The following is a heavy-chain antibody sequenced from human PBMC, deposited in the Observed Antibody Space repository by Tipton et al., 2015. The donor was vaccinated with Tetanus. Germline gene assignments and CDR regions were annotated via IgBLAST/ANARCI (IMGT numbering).Heavy chain of an antibody. Sequence: TLSLTCAVSGGSISSGGYSWTWIRQPPGKGLQWIGYMYYSGTTHYNPSLKSRVTISIDRSKNQLSLKLTSVTAADTAVYYCARGGEQWALRYFQYWGQGTLVTVSS. CDR1: GGSISSGGYS. V-gene: IGHV4-30-2*01. D-gene: IGHD1/OR15-1a*01. CDR3: ARGGEQWALRYFQY. J-gene: IGHJ4*02. CDR2: MYYSGTT.